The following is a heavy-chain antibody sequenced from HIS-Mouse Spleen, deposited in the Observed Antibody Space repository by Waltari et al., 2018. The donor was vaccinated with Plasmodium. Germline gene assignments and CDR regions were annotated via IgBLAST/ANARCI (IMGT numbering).Heavy chain of an antibody. CDR1: GFTFSSYW. CDR2: IKQDGSEE. J-gene: IGHJ2*01. Sequence: EVQLVESGGGLVQPGGSLRLSCAAAGFTFSSYWMSRVRQAPGKGVEWVANIKQDGSEEYYVDSVKGRFTISRDNAKNSLYLQMNSLRAEDTAVYYCASSWYWYFDLWGRGTLVTVSS. D-gene: IGHD6-13*01. CDR3: ASSWYWYFDL. V-gene: IGHV3-7*01.